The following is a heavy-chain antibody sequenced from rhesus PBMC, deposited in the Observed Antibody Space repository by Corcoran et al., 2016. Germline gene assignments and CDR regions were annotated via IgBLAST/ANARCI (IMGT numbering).Heavy chain of an antibody. CDR2: CYGGGGST. D-gene: IGHD3-34*01. CDR1: GGSISSSNW. Sequence: QVQLQESGPAVVKPSETLSLTCAVSGGSISSSNWWSWIRQSPGKGLDWIGGCYGGGGSTEYNPSLQSRITISKDTSTNQFSLTLSSVTAADTAVYYCARGSGVIMPYYFDYWGQGVLVTVSS. V-gene: IGHV4-93*01. J-gene: IGHJ4*01. CDR3: ARGSGVIMPYYFDY.